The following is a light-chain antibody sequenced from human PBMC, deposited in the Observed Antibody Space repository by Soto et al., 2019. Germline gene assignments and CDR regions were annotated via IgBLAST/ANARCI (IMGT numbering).Light chain of an antibody. CDR3: QQLNSYPPIT. Sequence: DIQLTQSPSFLSASVGDRVTITCRASQGISSYLAWYQQKPGKAPKLLIYAASTLQSGVPSRFXGSGSGTEFTLSLSSLQPEDFATYYCQQLNSYPPITVGQGTRLEMK. CDR1: QGISSY. J-gene: IGKJ5*01. V-gene: IGKV1-9*01. CDR2: AAS.